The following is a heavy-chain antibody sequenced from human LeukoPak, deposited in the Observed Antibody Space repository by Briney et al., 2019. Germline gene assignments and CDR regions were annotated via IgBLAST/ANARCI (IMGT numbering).Heavy chain of an antibody. CDR1: GYSFTSYW. D-gene: IGHD5-18*01. CDR2: IYPGDSDT. CDR3: ARRYRGDAFDI. Sequence: GESLQISCKGSGYSFTSYWIGWVRQMPGKGLEWMGIIYPGDSDTRSSPSFQGQVTISADKSISTAYLQWSSLKASDTAIYYCARRYRGDAFDIWGQGTMVTVSS. V-gene: IGHV5-51*01. J-gene: IGHJ3*02.